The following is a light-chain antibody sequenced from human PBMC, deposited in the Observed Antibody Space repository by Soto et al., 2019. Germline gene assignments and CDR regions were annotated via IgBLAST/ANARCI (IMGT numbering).Light chain of an antibody. Sequence: EIVLTQSPDTLSLSPGERATLSCRASQSVSSYLAWYQQKPGQPPRLLISDASNRATGIPARFSGSGSGTDFPLTISSLESEDSAVYYCQQRANWPPYTFGQGTKLEIK. CDR3: QQRANWPPYT. CDR2: DAS. CDR1: QSVSSY. J-gene: IGKJ2*01. V-gene: IGKV3-11*01.